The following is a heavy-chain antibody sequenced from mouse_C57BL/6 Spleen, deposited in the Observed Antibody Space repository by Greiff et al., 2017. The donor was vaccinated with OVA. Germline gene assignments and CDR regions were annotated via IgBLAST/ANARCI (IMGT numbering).Heavy chain of an antibody. D-gene: IGHD1-1*01. J-gene: IGHJ4*01. CDR1: GFTFSSYG. CDR2: ISSGGSYT. CDR3: ARHDTTVVAHYAMDY. Sequence: EVKVVESGGDLVKPGGSLKLSCAASGFTFSSYGMSWVRQTPDKRLEWVATISSGGSYTYYPDSVKGRFTISRDNAKNTLYLQMSSLKSEDTAMYYCARHDTTVVAHYAMDYWGQGTSVTVSS. V-gene: IGHV5-6*01.